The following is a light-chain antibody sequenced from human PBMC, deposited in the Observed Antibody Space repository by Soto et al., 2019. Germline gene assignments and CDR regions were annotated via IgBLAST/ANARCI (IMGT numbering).Light chain of an antibody. J-gene: IGLJ2*01. Sequence: SALTQPASVSGSPGQSITISCTGTSSEVGGYNYVSWYQQHPGKAPKLMIYEVYNRPSGVSSRFSGSRSGNTASLTISGLQAEDEADYYCSSYTSSSTLVFGGGTKLTVL. V-gene: IGLV2-14*01. CDR1: SSEVGGYNY. CDR3: SSYTSSSTLV. CDR2: EVY.